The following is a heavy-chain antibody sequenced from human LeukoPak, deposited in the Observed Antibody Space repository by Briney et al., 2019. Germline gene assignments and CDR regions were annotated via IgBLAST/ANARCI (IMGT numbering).Heavy chain of an antibody. J-gene: IGHJ4*02. Sequence: GGSLRLSCAASGFTFSSYAMSWVHQAPGKGLEWVSAISGSGGSTYYADSVKGRFTISRDNSKNTLYLQMNSLRAEDTAVYYCAKSSSGYSTHYFDYWGQGTLVTVSS. V-gene: IGHV3-23*01. CDR3: AKSSSGYSTHYFDY. CDR1: GFTFSSYA. D-gene: IGHD3-22*01. CDR2: ISGSGGST.